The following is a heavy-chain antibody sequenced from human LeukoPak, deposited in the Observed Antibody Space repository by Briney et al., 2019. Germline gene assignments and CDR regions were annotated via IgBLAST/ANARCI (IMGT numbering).Heavy chain of an antibody. CDR2: IATSSDYI. CDR1: GFTFSTYS. J-gene: IGHJ3*02. V-gene: IGHV3-21*06. Sequence: GGSLRLSCAASGFTFSTYSMNWVRQAPGKGLEWVSSIATSSDYIYYAGSLKGRFTISRDNAKNSLYLHMNSLRPDDTAVHYCARGRSITILRGVAISDGFDIWGQGTKVTVS. CDR3: ARGRSITILRGVAISDGFDI. D-gene: IGHD3-10*01.